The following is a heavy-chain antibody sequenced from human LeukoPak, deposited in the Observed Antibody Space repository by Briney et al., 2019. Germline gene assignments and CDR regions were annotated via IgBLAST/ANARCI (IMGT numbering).Heavy chain of an antibody. J-gene: IGHJ3*02. CDR3: ARVGSGYINDAFDI. V-gene: IGHV1-8*01. Sequence: GASVKVSCKASGYTFTSYDINWVRQATGQGLEWMGWMNPNSGNTGYAQKFQGRVTMTRNTSISTAYMELSSLRSEDTAVYYCARVGSGYINDAFDIWGQGTMVTVSS. CDR1: GYTFTSYD. CDR2: MNPNSGNT. D-gene: IGHD3-3*01.